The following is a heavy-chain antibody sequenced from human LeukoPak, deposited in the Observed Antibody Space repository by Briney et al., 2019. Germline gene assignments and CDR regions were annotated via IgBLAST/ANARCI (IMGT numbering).Heavy chain of an antibody. D-gene: IGHD3-10*01. J-gene: IGHJ4*02. Sequence: SETLSLTCIVSGGSISSYYWSWLRQPPGKGLEWIGYMYYSGSTNYNPSLKSRVTILVDTSRNQFSLKLRSVTAADTAVYYCAKDHFPSGSGSYPGYWGQGTLVTVSS. CDR3: AKDHFPSGSGSYPGY. CDR1: GGSISSYY. CDR2: MYYSGST. V-gene: IGHV4-59*01.